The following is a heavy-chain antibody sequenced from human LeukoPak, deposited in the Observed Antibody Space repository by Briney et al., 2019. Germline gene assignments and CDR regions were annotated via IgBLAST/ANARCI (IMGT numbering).Heavy chain of an antibody. CDR3: ARERAKDGGYYVY. Sequence: GGALRLSCAASGFTFSSYAMHWVRQAPGKGLEWVAVISYDGSNKYYADSVKGRFTISRDNSKNTLYLQMNSLRAEDTAVYYCARERAKDGGYYVYWGQGTLVTVSS. D-gene: IGHD3-22*01. V-gene: IGHV3-30-3*01. CDR2: ISYDGSNK. J-gene: IGHJ4*02. CDR1: GFTFSSYA.